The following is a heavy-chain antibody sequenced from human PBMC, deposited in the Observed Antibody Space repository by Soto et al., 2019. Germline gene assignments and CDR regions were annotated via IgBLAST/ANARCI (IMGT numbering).Heavy chain of an antibody. CDR1: GSIFRGYG. J-gene: IGHJ4*02. CDR3: VRYRVGDTPFWGYLDY. Sequence: QAQLVESGGGVVQPGRSLRLSCAASGSIFRGYGMHWVRQAPGKGLEWVAVIRFDGSNINYADSVMGRFTISRDNSKNMLDLEMNSLRVEDTVVYYCVRYRVGDTPFWGYLDYWGQGTLVTVSS. D-gene: IGHD2-21*01. CDR2: IRFDGSNI. V-gene: IGHV3-33*01.